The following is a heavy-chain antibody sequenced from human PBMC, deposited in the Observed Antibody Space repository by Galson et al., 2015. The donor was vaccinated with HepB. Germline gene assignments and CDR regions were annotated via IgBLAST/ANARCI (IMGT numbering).Heavy chain of an antibody. D-gene: IGHD4-11*01. V-gene: IGHV3-48*02. CDR1: GFTFSGSA. J-gene: IGHJ2*01. CDR3: ARDGLQPRWFFDL. CDR2: ISTTSTTI. Sequence: SLRLSCAASGFTFSGSAMHWVRQASGKGLEWVSYISTTSTTIYYVDSVKGRFTISRDNAKNSLYLQMNSLRDEDTAVYYCARDGLQPRWFFDLWGRGTLVTVSS.